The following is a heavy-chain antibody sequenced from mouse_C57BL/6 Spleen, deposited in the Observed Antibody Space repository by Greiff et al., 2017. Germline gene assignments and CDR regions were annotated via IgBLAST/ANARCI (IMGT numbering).Heavy chain of an antibody. CDR1: GYTFTSYW. CDR3: ARGLYSNYED. D-gene: IGHD2-5*01. V-gene: IGHV1-50*01. J-gene: IGHJ2*01. Sequence: QVQLKESGAELVKPGASVKLSCKASGYTFTSYWMQWVKQRPGQGLEWIGEIDPSDSYTNYNQKFKGKATLTVDTSSSTAYMQLSSLTSEDSAVYYCARGLYSNYEDWGQGTTLTVSS. CDR2: IDPSDSYT.